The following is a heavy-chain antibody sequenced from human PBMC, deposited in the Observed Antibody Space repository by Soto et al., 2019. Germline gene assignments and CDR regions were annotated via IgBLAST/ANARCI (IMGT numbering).Heavy chain of an antibody. J-gene: IGHJ5*02. V-gene: IGHV1-46*01. Sequence: ASVKVSCQASGYTFTSYYMHWVRQAPGQGLEWMGIINPSGGSTSYAQKFQGRVTMTRDTSTSTVYMELSSLRSEDTAVYYCARGGFVKRIEYSSSSGWFDPWGQGTLVTVSS. CDR2: INPSGGST. D-gene: IGHD6-6*01. CDR1: GYTFTSYY. CDR3: ARGGFVKRIEYSSSSGWFDP.